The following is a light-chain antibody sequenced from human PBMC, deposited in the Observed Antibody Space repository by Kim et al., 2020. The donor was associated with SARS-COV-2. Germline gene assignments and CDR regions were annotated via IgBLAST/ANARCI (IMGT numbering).Light chain of an antibody. CDR2: QDS. CDR3: QAWDSSIFWV. V-gene: IGLV3-1*01. CDR1: KLGDKY. J-gene: IGLJ3*02. Sequence: SYELTQPPSVSVSPGQTASITCSGDKLGDKYACWYQQKPGQSPVLVIYQDSKRPSGIPERFSGSNSGNTATLTISGTQAMDEADYYCQAWDSSIFWVFGG.